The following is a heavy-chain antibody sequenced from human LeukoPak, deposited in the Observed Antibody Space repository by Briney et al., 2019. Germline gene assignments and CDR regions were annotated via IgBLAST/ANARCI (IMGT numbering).Heavy chain of an antibody. CDR3: ARASGSYNDAFDI. CDR2: INPNSGST. V-gene: IGHV1-2*02. J-gene: IGHJ3*02. D-gene: IGHD1-26*01. Sequence: ASVKVSCKASGYTFTGYYMHWVRQAPGQGLEWMGWINPNSGSTNFPKNFQGRRNRTRDTSIITAYMELSRLRSDDTAVYYCARASGSYNDAFDIWGQGTMVTVSS. CDR1: GYTFTGYY.